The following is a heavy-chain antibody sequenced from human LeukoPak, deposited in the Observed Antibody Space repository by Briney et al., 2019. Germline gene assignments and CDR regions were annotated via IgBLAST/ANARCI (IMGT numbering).Heavy chain of an antibody. CDR1: GFTFSSYW. V-gene: IGHV3-74*01. CDR2: INSDGSST. CDR3: AREFTVTTGFDY. J-gene: IGHJ4*02. D-gene: IGHD4-11*01. Sequence: GSLRLSCAASGFTFSSYWMHWVRQAPGKGLVWVSRINSDGSSTSYADSVKGRFTISRDNAKNTLYLQMNSLRAEDTAVYYCAREFTVTTGFDYWGQGTLVTVSS.